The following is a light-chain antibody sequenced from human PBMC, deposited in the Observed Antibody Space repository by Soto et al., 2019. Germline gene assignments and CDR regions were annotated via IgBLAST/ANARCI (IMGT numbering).Light chain of an antibody. CDR3: TAWDDTLRGPL. Sequence: QSVLTQPPSASGTPGQRVTISCSGSSSNIGSNYVYWYQQLPGTAPKLLIDRNNQRPAGGPDRFSGSKSGPSASLAISGVRSEDEADYYCTAWDDTLRGPLFGGGTKLTVL. CDR2: RNN. CDR1: SSNIGSNY. J-gene: IGLJ2*01. V-gene: IGLV1-47*01.